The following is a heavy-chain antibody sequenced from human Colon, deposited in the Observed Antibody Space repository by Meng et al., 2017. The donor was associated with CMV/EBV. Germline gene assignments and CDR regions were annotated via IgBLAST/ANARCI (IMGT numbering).Heavy chain of an antibody. D-gene: IGHD2-2*01. Sequence: SETLSLTCTVSGGSISSRTHYWAWIRQPPGKGLEWVGSVDHTGHTYYKPSLQSRVIISVDTSKNQFSLRLTSVTAADTATYYCARDELLPAATSPIYTGYYFGMDVWGQGTAVTVSS. J-gene: IGHJ6*02. CDR1: GGSISSRTHY. CDR2: VDHTGHT. V-gene: IGHV4-39*07. CDR3: ARDELLPAATSPIYTGYYFGMDV.